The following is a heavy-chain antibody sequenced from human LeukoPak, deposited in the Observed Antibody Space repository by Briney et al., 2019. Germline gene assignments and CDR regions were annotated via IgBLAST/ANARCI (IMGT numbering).Heavy chain of an antibody. CDR3: VRASYYYDTSGSPRGWFDP. Sequence: GGSLRLSCAASRFTFNDYYMNWIRQAPGKGLEWVSYISSSGSSIHYADSVKGRFTISRDNAKNSLFLQMNSLRAEDTAVYYCVRASYYYDTSGSPRGWFDPWGQGTLVTVSS. V-gene: IGHV3-11*01. CDR2: ISSSGSSI. J-gene: IGHJ5*02. D-gene: IGHD3-22*01. CDR1: RFTFNDYY.